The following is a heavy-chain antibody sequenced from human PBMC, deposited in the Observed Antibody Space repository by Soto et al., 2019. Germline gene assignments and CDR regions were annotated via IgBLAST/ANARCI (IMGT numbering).Heavy chain of an antibody. CDR3: ARPASGGSRDAFDV. D-gene: IGHD2-15*01. J-gene: IGHJ3*01. CDR1: GYKFTTFW. CDR2: IDPTDSFT. Sequence: PGESLKISCKASGYKFTTFWLNWVRQTPGKGLEWLGRIDPTDSFTNYSPPFEGHVTISVDRSISTAYLQWNSLQASDTAIYYCARPASGGSRDAFDVWGQGTVVTVSS. V-gene: IGHV5-10-1*01.